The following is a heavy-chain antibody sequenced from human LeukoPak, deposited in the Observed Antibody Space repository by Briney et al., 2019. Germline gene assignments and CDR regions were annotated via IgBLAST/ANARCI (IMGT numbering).Heavy chain of an antibody. D-gene: IGHD1-26*01. V-gene: IGHV3-20*04. CDR3: ARDPTSSWETAFDI. J-gene: IGHJ3*02. CDR1: GFTFDDYG. Sequence: GGSLRLSCAASGFTFDDYGMIWVRQAPGKGLEWVSGINWNGGSTGYADSVKGRFTISRDNAKNSLYLQMNSLRAEDTAVYYCARDPTSSWETAFDIWGQGTMVTVSS. CDR2: INWNGGST.